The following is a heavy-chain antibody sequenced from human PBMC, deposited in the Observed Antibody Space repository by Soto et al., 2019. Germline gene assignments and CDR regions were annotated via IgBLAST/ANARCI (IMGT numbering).Heavy chain of an antibody. J-gene: IGHJ5*02. CDR2: INHSGST. Sequence: SETLSLTCAVYGGSFSGYYWSWIRQPPGKGLEWIGEINHSGSTNYNPSLKSRVTISVDTSKNQFSLKLSSVTAEDTAVYYCARDNNLYYDILTGSLGPFDPWGQGTLVTVSS. D-gene: IGHD3-9*01. V-gene: IGHV4-34*01. CDR1: GGSFSGYY. CDR3: ARDNNLYYDILTGSLGPFDP.